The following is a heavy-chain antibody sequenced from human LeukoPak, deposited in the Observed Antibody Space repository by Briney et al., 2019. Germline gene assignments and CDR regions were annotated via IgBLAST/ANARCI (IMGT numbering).Heavy chain of an antibody. CDR3: YTSITDY. CDR1: GFSFSNAW. V-gene: IGHV3-15*07. D-gene: IGHD2-21*01. J-gene: IGHJ4*02. Sequence: GGSLRLSCAASGFSFSNAWMSWVRQAPGKGLEWVGRIRSKIDGGATDYAAPVKGRFTISRDDSKNTPYLQINSLKIEDTAMYYCYTSITDYWGQGTLVTVSS. CDR2: IRSKIDGGAT.